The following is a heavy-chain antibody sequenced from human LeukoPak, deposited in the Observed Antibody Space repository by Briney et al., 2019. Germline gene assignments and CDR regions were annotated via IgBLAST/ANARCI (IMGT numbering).Heavy chain of an antibody. D-gene: IGHD5-24*01. J-gene: IGHJ3*02. Sequence: SETLSLTCTVSGYSISTGYYWGWIRQSPGKGLEWIGSMYHSGDTHYNPSLKSRVTISVDTSKNHFSLKLSSVTAADAAVYYCAREGPLGEVASGNVFDIWGQGTMVTVSS. CDR2: MYHSGDT. CDR1: GYSISTGYY. CDR3: AREGPLGEVASGNVFDI. V-gene: IGHV4-38-2*02.